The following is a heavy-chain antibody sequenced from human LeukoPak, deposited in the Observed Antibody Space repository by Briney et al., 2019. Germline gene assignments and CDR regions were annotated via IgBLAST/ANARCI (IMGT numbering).Heavy chain of an antibody. D-gene: IGHD1-7*01. J-gene: IGHJ3*02. CDR2: ISSSSSTI. CDR3: ARETTDAFDI. CDR1: GFTFSSYS. V-gene: IGHV3-48*01. Sequence: PGGSLRLSCAASGFTFSSYSMNWVRQAPGKGLEWVSYISSSSSTIYYADSVKGRFTISRDNAKNSLYLQMNSLRAEDTAVYYYARETTDAFDIWGQGTMVTVSS.